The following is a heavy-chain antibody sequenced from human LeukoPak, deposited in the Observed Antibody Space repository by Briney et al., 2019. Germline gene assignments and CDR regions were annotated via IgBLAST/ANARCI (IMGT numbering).Heavy chain of an antibody. CDR2: INHSGST. CDR1: GGSFSGYY. V-gene: IGHV4-34*01. Sequence: PSETLSLTCAVYGGSFSGYYWSWIRQPPGKGLEWIGEINHSGSTNYNPSLKSRVTISVDTSKNQFSLKLSSVTAADTAVYYCARGYYYDSSGYPRDWGQGTLVTVSS. D-gene: IGHD3-22*01. J-gene: IGHJ4*02. CDR3: ARGYYYDSSGYPRD.